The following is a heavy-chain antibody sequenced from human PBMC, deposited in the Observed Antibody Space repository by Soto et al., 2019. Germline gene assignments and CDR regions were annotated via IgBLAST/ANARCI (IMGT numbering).Heavy chain of an antibody. CDR3: AHSPAPRVYFQH. D-gene: IGHD3-10*01. CDR1: GFSLNTGGVT. J-gene: IGHJ1*01. V-gene: IGHV2-5*02. Sequence: SGPTLVNPTHTLTVTCVFSGFSLNTGGVTVGWIRQPPGKAMEWVALIYWDDGKRYSPSLKSRLTITKETSRNQVVLTMTNVDPEDTATYFCAHSPAPRVYFQHWGEGTLVTVSS. CDR2: IYWDDGK.